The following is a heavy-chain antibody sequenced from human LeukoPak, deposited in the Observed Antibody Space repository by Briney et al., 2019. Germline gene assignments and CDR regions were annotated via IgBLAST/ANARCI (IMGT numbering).Heavy chain of an antibody. J-gene: IGHJ4*02. CDR1: GFTFSDYA. CDR2: ISGSGGST. Sequence: GGSLRLSCAASGFTFSDYAINWVRQAPGKGLEWVSAISGSGGSTYYSDSVKGRFTISRDNAKNSLYLQMNSLRAEDTAFYYCARDDNWGFDYWGQGALVTVSS. V-gene: IGHV3-23*01. CDR3: ARDDNWGFDY. D-gene: IGHD7-27*01.